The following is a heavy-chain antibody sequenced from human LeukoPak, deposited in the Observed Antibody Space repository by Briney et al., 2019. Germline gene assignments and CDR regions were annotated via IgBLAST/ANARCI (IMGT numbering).Heavy chain of an antibody. CDR2: ISGHDGNT. V-gene: IGHV1-18*01. CDR1: GYTFTSYA. D-gene: IGHD2-15*01. Sequence: WASVKVSCKASGYTFTSYAMHWVRQAPGQGLEWMGWISGHDGNTKSAQKFQDRVTMTTDTSTSTAYMELRSLRSDDTAMYYCARGDALSSYWPFDYWGQGTLVTVSS. J-gene: IGHJ4*02. CDR3: ARGDALSSYWPFDY.